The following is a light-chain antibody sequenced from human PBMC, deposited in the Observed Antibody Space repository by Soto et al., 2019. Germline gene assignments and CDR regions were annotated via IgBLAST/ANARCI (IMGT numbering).Light chain of an antibody. V-gene: IGLV2-14*01. Sequence: QSALTQPASVSGSPGQSITISCSGTTSDVGGYNLVSWYQQHTAKAPKLLISEVTNRPSGVSNRFSGSKSGNTASLTISGLQAEDEADYYCSSYSRNSTPVVFGGGTKLTVL. CDR1: TSDVGGYNL. CDR2: EVT. J-gene: IGLJ2*01. CDR3: SSYSRNSTPVV.